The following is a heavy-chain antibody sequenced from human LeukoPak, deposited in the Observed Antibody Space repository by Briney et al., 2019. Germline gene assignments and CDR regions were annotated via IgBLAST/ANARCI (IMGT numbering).Heavy chain of an antibody. D-gene: IGHD3-9*01. Sequence: GGSLRLSCAASGFTFSSYAMSWVRQAPGKGLEWVSAISGSGGSTYYADSVKGRFTISRDNSKNTLYLQMNRPRAEDTAVYFCSRSGDILTAYFVFHYWGQGTLLTVSS. V-gene: IGHV3-23*01. CDR1: GFTFSSYA. J-gene: IGHJ4*02. CDR3: SRSGDILTAYFVFHY. CDR2: ISGSGGST.